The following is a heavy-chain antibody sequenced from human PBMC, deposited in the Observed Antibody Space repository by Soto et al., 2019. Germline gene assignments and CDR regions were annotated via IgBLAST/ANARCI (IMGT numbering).Heavy chain of an antibody. V-gene: IGHV1-18*01. CDR3: ARVGTTVTVNWFDP. CDR2: ISAYNCNT. Sequence: ASVKVSCKASGYTFTSCGISWVRQAPGQGLEWMGWISAYNCNTNYAQKLQGRVTMTTDTSTSTAYMELRSLRSDDTAVYYCARVGTTVTVNWFDPWGQGTLVTVS. D-gene: IGHD4-17*01. J-gene: IGHJ5*02. CDR1: GYTFTSCG.